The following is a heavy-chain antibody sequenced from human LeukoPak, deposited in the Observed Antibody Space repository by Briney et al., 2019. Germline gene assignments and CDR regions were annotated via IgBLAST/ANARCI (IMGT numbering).Heavy chain of an antibody. CDR1: GFTFHLYA. D-gene: IGHD3-22*01. V-gene: IGHV3-43*02. Sequence: GGSLRLSCAASGFTFHLYAMHWVRLAPGKGLEWVSLITGDGCSTYYADTVKGRFTISRDNSKNSLYLQMNSLRTEDTALYYCAKRSYDSRGPTDWGQGTVV. CDR3: AKRSYDSRGPTD. J-gene: IGHJ4*02. CDR2: ITGDGCST.